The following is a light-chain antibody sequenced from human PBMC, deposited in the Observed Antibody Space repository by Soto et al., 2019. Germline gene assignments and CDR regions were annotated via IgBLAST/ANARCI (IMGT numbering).Light chain of an antibody. Sequence: EILLTQSPCTLSVSPGERATLSCRATQSVSSNYLAWYQKKPGQAPRLLIYGASTRASDIPDRFSGSGSGTDLTLTISSLETEDFAVYYCQQRSNWPPWTFGQGTKVDIK. CDR3: QQRSNWPPWT. CDR1: QSVSSNY. V-gene: IGKV3D-20*02. J-gene: IGKJ1*01. CDR2: GAS.